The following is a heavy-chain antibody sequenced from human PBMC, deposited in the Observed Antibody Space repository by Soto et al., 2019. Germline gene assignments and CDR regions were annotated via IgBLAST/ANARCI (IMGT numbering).Heavy chain of an antibody. J-gene: IGHJ4*02. V-gene: IGHV3-23*01. CDR2: ISGSGGST. D-gene: IGHD2-21*02. Sequence: EVQLLESGGGLVQPGGSLRLSCAASGFTFSSYAMSWVRQAPGKGLEWVSAISGSGGSTYYADSVKGRFTISRDNSTNTLYLQMNSVRAAETAVYYCASGPYCGGDCYSSDYWGQGTLVTVSS. CDR3: ASGPYCGGDCYSSDY. CDR1: GFTFSSYA.